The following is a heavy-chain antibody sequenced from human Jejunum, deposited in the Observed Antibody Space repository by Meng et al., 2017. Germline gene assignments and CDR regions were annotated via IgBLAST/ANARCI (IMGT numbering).Heavy chain of an antibody. CDR3: ATYMNHDRGHNGYYFDD. CDR1: GFTFSNAW. J-gene: IGHJ4*02. Sequence: GESLKISCAASGFTFSNAWMSWVRQAPGKGLEWVGRVQSKADGEAAAFAAPVKGRFAISRDDSKNTLYLQMNSLKTDDTAVYYCATYMNHDRGHNGYYFDDWGQGTLVTVSS. V-gene: IGHV3-15*01. CDR2: VQSKADGEAA. D-gene: IGHD1-14*01.